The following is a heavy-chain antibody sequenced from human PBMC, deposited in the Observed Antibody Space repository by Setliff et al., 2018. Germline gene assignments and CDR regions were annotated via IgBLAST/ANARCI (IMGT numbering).Heavy chain of an antibody. Sequence: SETLSLTCTVSGYSISSGYYWGWIRQPPGKGLEWIGSIYYSGSTYYNPSLKSRVTISVDTSKNQFSLKFISVTAADTAVYYCATLYDVLTGYYGLDVWGQGTTVTVSS. CDR3: ATLYDVLTGYYGLDV. D-gene: IGHD3-9*01. J-gene: IGHJ6*02. V-gene: IGHV4-38-2*02. CDR2: IYYSGST. CDR1: GYSISSGYY.